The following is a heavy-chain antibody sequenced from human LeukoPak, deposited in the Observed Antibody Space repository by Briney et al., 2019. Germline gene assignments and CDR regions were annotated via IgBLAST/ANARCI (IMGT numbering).Heavy chain of an antibody. CDR3: ARDPPPFWTGYSFQYYGMDV. J-gene: IGHJ6*02. Sequence: GGSLRLSCAASGFTFSSYAMSWVRQVPGKGLEWVSHISSSSGTIYYVDSVKGRFTISRDNAKNSLFLQMNSLRDEDAAVYYCARDPPPFWTGYSFQYYGMDVWGQGTTVTVSS. V-gene: IGHV3-48*02. CDR2: ISSSSGTI. CDR1: GFTFSSYA. D-gene: IGHD3/OR15-3a*01.